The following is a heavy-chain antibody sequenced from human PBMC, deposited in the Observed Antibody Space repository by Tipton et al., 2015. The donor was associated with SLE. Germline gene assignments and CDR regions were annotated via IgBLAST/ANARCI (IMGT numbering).Heavy chain of an antibody. Sequence: TLSLTCTVSGGSISSYYWSWIRQPPGKGLEWIGDIYYSGSTNYNPSLKSRVTISVDTSKNQFSLKLSSVTAADTAVYYCARGPGSPFYYYCYLVVWGKGTTVTVSS. CDR2: IYYSGST. J-gene: IGHJ6*03. CDR3: ARGPGSPFYYYCYLVV. V-gene: IGHV4-59*01. CDR1: GGSISSYY. D-gene: IGHD6-6*01.